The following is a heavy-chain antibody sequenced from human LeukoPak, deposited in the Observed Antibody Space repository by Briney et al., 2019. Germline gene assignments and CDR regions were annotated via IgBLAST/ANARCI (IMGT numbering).Heavy chain of an antibody. Sequence: ATLSLTCTVSGVSIVSSSYYWGWIRQPPGKGLEWIGGMYYSGTTYYNPSLKSRVTLSPGTSKNQFSLKLSSVTAADTAVYYCARDVGAARPDHDAFAIWGQGTMVTVSS. CDR2: MYYSGTT. J-gene: IGHJ3*02. CDR3: ARDVGAARPDHDAFAI. V-gene: IGHV4-39*07. CDR1: GVSIVSSSYY. D-gene: IGHD6-6*01.